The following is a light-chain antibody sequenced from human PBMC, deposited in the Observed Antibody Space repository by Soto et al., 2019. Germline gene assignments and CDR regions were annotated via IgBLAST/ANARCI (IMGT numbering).Light chain of an antibody. V-gene: IGKV4-1*01. CDR2: LAS. CDR1: QSVLYTSNNNNY. Sequence: DIVMTQSPDSLAVSLGGRATINCKSSQSVLYTSNNNNYLAWYQQKPGQPPKLLIYLASTRESGVPDRFSGSGSGTEFTLTISSLQAEDVAVYYCQQYYSTPYTFGQGTKLEIK. CDR3: QQYYSTPYT. J-gene: IGKJ2*01.